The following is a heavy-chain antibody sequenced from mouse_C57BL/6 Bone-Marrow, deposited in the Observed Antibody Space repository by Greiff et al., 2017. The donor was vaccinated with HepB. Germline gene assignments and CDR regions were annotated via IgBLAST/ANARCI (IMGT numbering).Heavy chain of an antibody. V-gene: IGHV1-56*01. CDR3: ASPDYYGSSYDAMDY. Sequence: VQLQQSGPELVRPGASVKISCKAPGYTFTSHWMQWVRQRPGQGLEWIGEIFPGSGSTYYNEKFKGKATLTVATSSSTAYMQLSSLTSEDSAVYFCASPDYYGSSYDAMDYWGQGTSVTVSS. CDR1: GYTFTSHW. J-gene: IGHJ4*01. CDR2: IFPGSGST. D-gene: IGHD1-1*01.